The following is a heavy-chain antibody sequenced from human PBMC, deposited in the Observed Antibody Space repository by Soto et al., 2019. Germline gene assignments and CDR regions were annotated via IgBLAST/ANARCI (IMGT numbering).Heavy chain of an antibody. V-gene: IGHV1-69*12. CDR1: GGTFSSYT. CDR2: IIPIFGTA. Sequence: QVQLVQSGAEVKKPGSSVTVSCKASGGTFSSYTISWVRQAPGQGLEWMGGIIPIFGTANYAQKFQGSVIITADESTSTAYMELSSLRSEDTAVYYCARGNHRWLQLWYFDLWGRGTLVTVSS. CDR3: ARGNHRWLQLWYFDL. J-gene: IGHJ2*01. D-gene: IGHD5-12*01.